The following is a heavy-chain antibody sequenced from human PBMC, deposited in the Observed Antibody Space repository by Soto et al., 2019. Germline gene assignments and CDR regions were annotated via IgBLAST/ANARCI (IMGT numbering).Heavy chain of an antibody. CDR2: IYHSGST. Sequence: QLQLQDSGSGLVNPSQTLSLTCAVSGGSISSGGDSWSWIRQPPGKGLEWIGYIYHSGSTYYNPSLKSRVTISVDRSKNQFSLKLSSVTAADTAVYYCARVPDRWGQATLVTVSS. D-gene: IGHD2-2*01. J-gene: IGHJ5*02. V-gene: IGHV4-30-2*01. CDR1: GGSISSGGDS. CDR3: ARVPDR.